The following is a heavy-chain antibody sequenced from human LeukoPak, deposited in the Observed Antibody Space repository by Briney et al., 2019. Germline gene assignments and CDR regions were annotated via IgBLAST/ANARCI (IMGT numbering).Heavy chain of an antibody. V-gene: IGHV3-21*01. Sequence: GGSLRLSCAASGFTFSSYGMHWVRQAPGKGLEWVSSITSDNYMYYADSVKGRFTISRDNAKNSLYLQMDSLRAEDTAVYYCARELSTGIVLDYWGQGTLVTVSS. D-gene: IGHD6-6*01. CDR3: ARELSTGIVLDY. CDR1: GFTFSSYG. CDR2: ITSDNYM. J-gene: IGHJ4*02.